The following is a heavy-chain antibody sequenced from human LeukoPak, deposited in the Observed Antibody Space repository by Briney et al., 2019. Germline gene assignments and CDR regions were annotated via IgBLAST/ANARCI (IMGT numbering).Heavy chain of an antibody. J-gene: IGHJ4*02. CDR3: ARGFCTSTSCYGSY. CDR1: GFTFRSYT. CDR2: ISSSSSSI. Sequence: GGSLRLSCAASGFTFRSYTMNWVRQAPGPGQELVSSISSSSSSIYYADSVKGRFTISRDNAKKSLYLQMNSLRAEDTAMYYCARGFCTSTSCYGSYWGQGTLVTVSS. V-gene: IGHV3-21*01. D-gene: IGHD2-2*01.